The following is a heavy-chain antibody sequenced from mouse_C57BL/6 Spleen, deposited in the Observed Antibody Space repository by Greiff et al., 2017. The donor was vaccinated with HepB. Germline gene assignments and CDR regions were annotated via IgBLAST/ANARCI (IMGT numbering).Heavy chain of an antibody. V-gene: IGHV1-61*01. D-gene: IGHD2-2*01. Sequence: VQLQQPGAELVRPGSSVKLSCKASGYTFTSYWMDWVKQRPGQGLEWIGNIYPSDSETHYNQKFKDKATLTVDKSSSTAYMQLSSLTSEDSAVYYCARLGSLYYFDYWGQGTTLTVSS. CDR2: IYPSDSET. CDR1: GYTFTSYW. CDR3: ARLGSLYYFDY. J-gene: IGHJ2*01.